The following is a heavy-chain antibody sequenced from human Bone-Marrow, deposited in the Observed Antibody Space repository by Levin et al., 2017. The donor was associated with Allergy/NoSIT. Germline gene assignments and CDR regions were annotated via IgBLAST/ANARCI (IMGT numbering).Heavy chain of an antibody. D-gene: IGHD6-6*01. V-gene: IGHV3-30-3*01. CDR1: GLTFSSYA. CDR3: ARAQQLVPYYYYGMDV. Sequence: GGSLRLSCAASGLTFSSYAMHWVRQAPGKGLEWVAVISYDGSNKYYADSVKGRFTISRDNSKNTLYLQMNSLRAEDTAVYYCARAQQLVPYYYYGMDVWGQGTTVTVSS. J-gene: IGHJ6*02. CDR2: ISYDGSNK.